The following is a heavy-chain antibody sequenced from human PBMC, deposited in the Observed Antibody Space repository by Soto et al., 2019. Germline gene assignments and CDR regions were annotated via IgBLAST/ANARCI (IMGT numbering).Heavy chain of an antibody. Sequence: SETLSLTCTVSGGSISSGDYYWRWIRQPPGKGLEWIGYIYYSGSTYYNPSLKSRVTISVDTSKNQFSLKLSSVTAADTAVYYCARSTDWNDATGGYYYYYGMDVWGQGTTVTVS. D-gene: IGHD1-1*01. CDR2: IYYSGST. V-gene: IGHV4-30-4*01. CDR1: GGSISSGDYY. CDR3: ARSTDWNDATGGYYYYYGMDV. J-gene: IGHJ6*02.